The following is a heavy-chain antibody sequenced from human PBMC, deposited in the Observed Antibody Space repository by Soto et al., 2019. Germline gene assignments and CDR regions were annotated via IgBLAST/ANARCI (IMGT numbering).Heavy chain of an antibody. CDR1: GFSFSDYD. V-gene: IGHV3-11*01. CDR2: ISRTDSSK. Sequence: QVQLVESGGGLVKPGGSLRLSCAATGFSFSDYDMTWIRQAPGQGLEWLSYISRTDSSKSYEGSVKGRFTISVDSAKRSVYLQMNSLRADDTAVYYCARDLYGWDVWGQGTTVIVSS. J-gene: IGHJ6*02. CDR3: ARDLYGWDV.